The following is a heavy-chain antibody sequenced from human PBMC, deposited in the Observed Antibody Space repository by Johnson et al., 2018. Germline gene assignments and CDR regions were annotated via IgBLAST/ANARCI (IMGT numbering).Heavy chain of an antibody. Sequence: QVQLVESGAEVKKPGSSVNVSCKASGGTFSSYTINWVRQAPGQGLEWMGRIIPMLGIANYAQKFQGRVTITADKSTSTGYMELSSLGSEDTAVYYCVKDTQEYCNDGGGSCYSPWYWGQGTLVTVSS. CDR2: IIPMLGIA. V-gene: IGHV1-69*04. J-gene: IGHJ4*02. D-gene: IGHD2-15*01. CDR3: VKDTQEYCNDGGGSCYSPWY. CDR1: GGTFSSYT.